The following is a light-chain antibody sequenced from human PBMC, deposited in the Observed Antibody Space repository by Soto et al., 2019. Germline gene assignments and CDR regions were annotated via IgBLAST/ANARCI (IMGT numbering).Light chain of an antibody. V-gene: IGKV1-5*03. J-gene: IGKJ1*01. CDR2: KAS. CDR3: QQYNSYWT. Sequence: DIQMTQSPSTLSASVGDRVTITCRASQSISSWLAWYQQKPGKAPKLLIYKASSLESGVPSRFSGSGSGTEFTLNISSLQPDYFATFYCQQYNSYWTFGQGTRWIS. CDR1: QSISSW.